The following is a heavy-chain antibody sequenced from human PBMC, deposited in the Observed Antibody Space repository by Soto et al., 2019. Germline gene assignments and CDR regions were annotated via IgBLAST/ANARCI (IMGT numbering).Heavy chain of an antibody. CDR2: ISTAGNT. D-gene: IGHD3-10*01. Sequence: EVQLVESGGDLVQPGGSLRLSCAASGFTFSNYDMHWVRQATGKGLEWVSTISTAGNTYSPGSVKGRFTISRENAKNSLYLQMNSLRVDDTAVYYCARGRDPGLYYFDYWGQGTLVTVSS. CDR1: GFTFSNYD. CDR3: ARGRDPGLYYFDY. V-gene: IGHV3-13*01. J-gene: IGHJ4*02.